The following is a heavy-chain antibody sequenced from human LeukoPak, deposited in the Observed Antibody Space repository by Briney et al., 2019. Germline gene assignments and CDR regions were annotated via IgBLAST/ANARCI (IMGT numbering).Heavy chain of an antibody. J-gene: IGHJ4*02. CDR3: ARIDRAVAGTIDY. CDR1: GGXISGYF. V-gene: IGHV4-59*08. Sequence: SETLSLTCTVSGGXISGYFCSWIRQPPGKGLKWIGYIYYSGSTNYNPSLKSRVTMSVDTSKNQFSLKLSSVTAADTAVYYCARIDRAVAGTIDYWGQGTLVTVSS. CDR2: IYYSGST. D-gene: IGHD6-19*01.